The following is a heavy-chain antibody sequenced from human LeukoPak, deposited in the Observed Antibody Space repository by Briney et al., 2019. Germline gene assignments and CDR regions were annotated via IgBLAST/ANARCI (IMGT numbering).Heavy chain of an antibody. V-gene: IGHV1-18*01. CDR1: GYTFTSYG. CDR2: ISAYNGNT. CDR3: ARDQEGFDY. J-gene: IGHJ4*02. Sequence: GASVKVSCKASGYTFTSYGISWVRQAPGQGLEWMGWISAYNGNTTYAQKLQGRVTMTTDTSTSTVHMELSGLRSEDTAVYYCARDQEGFDYWGQGTLVTVSS.